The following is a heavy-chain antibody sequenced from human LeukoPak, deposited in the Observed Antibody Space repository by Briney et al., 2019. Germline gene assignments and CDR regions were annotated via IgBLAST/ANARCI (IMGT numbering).Heavy chain of an antibody. CDR2: SYPGDSDI. Sequence: GVPLQISCQGSGYSFPSHWIGWARPMPGKALEWMGISYPGDSDIRYTPSFQGQITISADKSISTAYLQWSSLKASDTAMYYCARLGPFCSRTPARVWGQGTLVTVSS. CDR3: ARLGPFCSRTPARV. CDR1: GYSFPSHW. D-gene: IGHD2-2*01. J-gene: IGHJ4*02. V-gene: IGHV5-51*01.